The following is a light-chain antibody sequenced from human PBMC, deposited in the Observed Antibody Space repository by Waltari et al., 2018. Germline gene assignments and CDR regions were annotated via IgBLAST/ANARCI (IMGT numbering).Light chain of an antibody. CDR2: GAS. CDR3: QHYGSSPYT. CDR1: QTLNGNY. Sequence: DTVLTQSPDTLSLSTGLGASPSCRASQTLNGNYLAWFQQKPGQAPRLLIHGASGRATGVPDRFTGSGSGADFTLTISRLEIEDSATYYCQHYGSSPYTFGQGTKLEIK. J-gene: IGKJ2*01. V-gene: IGKV3-20*01.